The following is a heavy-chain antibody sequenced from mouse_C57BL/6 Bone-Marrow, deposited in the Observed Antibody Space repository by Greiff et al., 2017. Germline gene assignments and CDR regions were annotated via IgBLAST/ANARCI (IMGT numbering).Heavy chain of an antibody. D-gene: IGHD1-1*01. CDR2: IDPENGDT. CDR3: TTDYGSSYFDY. J-gene: IGHJ2*01. Sequence: VQLQQSGAELVRPRASVKLSCTASGFNIKDDYMHWVKQSPEQGLEWIGWIDPENGDTEYASKFQGKATITADTSSNTAYLQLSSLTSEDTAVYYCTTDYGSSYFDYWGQGTTLTVSS. V-gene: IGHV14-4*01. CDR1: GFNIKDDY.